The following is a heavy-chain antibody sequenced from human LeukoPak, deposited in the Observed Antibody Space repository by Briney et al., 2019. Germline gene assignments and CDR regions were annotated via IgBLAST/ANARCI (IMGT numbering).Heavy chain of an antibody. CDR3: ARVQYDFWSGYYLNFDY. J-gene: IGHJ4*02. CDR1: SGSISTSNYY. D-gene: IGHD3-3*01. Sequence: SETLSLTCTVSSGSISTSNYYWSWIRQPAGKGLEWIGRIYTSGSTNYNPSLKSRVTISVDTSKNQFSLKLSSVTAADTAVYYCARVQYDFWSGYYLNFDYWGQGTLVTVSS. CDR2: IYTSGST. V-gene: IGHV4-61*02.